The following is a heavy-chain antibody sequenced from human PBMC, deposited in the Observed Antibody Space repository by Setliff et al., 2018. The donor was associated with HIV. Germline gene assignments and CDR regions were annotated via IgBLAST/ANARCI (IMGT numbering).Heavy chain of an antibody. CDR3: ARCRLQFLETCNDAFDF. CDR2: MNPNSGNT. D-gene: IGHD3-3*01. V-gene: IGHV1-8*02. CDR1: GYTFTGYY. Sequence: ASVKVSCKASGYTFTGYYFHWVRQAPGQGLEWMGWMNPNSGNTGYAQKFQGRVTITADEPTNTVFLEMRGLRPEDTALYFCARCRLQFLETCNDAFDFWGQGTMVTVSS. J-gene: IGHJ3*01.